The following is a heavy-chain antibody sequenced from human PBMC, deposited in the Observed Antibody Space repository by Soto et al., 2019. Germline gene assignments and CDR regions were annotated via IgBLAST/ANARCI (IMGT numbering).Heavy chain of an antibody. Sequence: SETLSLTCTVSGGSISSGGYYWSWIRQHPGKGLEWIGYIYYSGSTYYNPSLKSRVTISVDTSKNQFSLKLSSVTAADTAVYYCARHVRNYDFWSGYLYGMDVWGQGTTATVSS. CDR3: ARHVRNYDFWSGYLYGMDV. D-gene: IGHD3-3*01. CDR2: IYYSGST. V-gene: IGHV4-31*03. CDR1: GGSISSGGYY. J-gene: IGHJ6*02.